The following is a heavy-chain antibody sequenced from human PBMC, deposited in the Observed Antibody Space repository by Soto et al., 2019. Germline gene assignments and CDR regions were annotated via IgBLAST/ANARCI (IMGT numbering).Heavy chain of an antibody. CDR2: IIPIFGTA. Sequence: SVKVSCKASGGTFSSYAISWVRQAPGQGLEWMGGIIPIFGTANYAQKFQGRVTITADESTSTAYMELSSLRSEDTAVYYCAQQWLASYYYYGIDVWGQGTTVTVSS. CDR3: AQQWLASYYYYGIDV. V-gene: IGHV1-69*13. J-gene: IGHJ6*02. CDR1: GGTFSSYA. D-gene: IGHD6-19*01.